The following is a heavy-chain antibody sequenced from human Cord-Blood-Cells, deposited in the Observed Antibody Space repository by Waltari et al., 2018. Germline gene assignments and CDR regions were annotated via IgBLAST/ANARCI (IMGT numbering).Heavy chain of an antibody. J-gene: IGHJ4*02. CDR2: ISYDGSNK. V-gene: IGHV3-30-3*01. CDR1: GFTFSSYA. CDR3: ARDLRWGTLDY. D-gene: IGHD3-16*01. Sequence: QVQLVESGGGVVQPGRSLRLSCAASGFTFSSYAMHWVRQAPGKGLGWVAVISYDGSNKYYAESVKGRFTISRDNSKNTLYLQMNSLRAEDTAVYYCARDLRWGTLDYWGQGTLVTVSS.